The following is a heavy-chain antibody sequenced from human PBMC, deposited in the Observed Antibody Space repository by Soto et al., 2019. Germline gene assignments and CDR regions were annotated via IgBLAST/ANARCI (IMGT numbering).Heavy chain of an antibody. CDR1: GFIFNSYW. D-gene: IGHD2-15*01. CDR3: ARVAIHATRPFDY. Sequence: LRLSFAASGFIFNSYWMSWVRQAPGKGLEWVANIKQDGSETYNVDSVNGRFTISRDNARNSVYLQMDSLRAEDTAVYYCARVAIHATRPFDYWGQGTLVTVSS. V-gene: IGHV3-7*01. J-gene: IGHJ4*02. CDR2: IKQDGSET.